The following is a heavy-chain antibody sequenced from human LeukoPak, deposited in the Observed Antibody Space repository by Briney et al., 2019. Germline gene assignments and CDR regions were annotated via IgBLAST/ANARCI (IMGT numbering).Heavy chain of an antibody. CDR2: INPNSGGT. CDR1: GYTFTGYY. D-gene: IGHD2-2*01. V-gene: IGHV1-2*02. Sequence: ALVKVSCKASGYTFTGYYMHWVRQAPGQGLEWMGWINPNSGGTNYAQRFQGRVTMTRDTSISTAYMELSNLRSDDTAVYYCATEHRHCASTSCYGGYWGQGTLVTVSS. CDR3: ATEHRHCASTSCYGGY. J-gene: IGHJ4*02.